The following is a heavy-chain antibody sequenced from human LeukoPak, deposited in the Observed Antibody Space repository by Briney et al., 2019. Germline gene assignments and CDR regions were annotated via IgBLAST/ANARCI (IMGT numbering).Heavy chain of an antibody. J-gene: IGHJ4*02. CDR2: ISGSGGST. Sequence: PGGSLRLSCAASGFTFSSYAMSWVRQAPGKGLEWVSAISGSGGSTYYADSVKGRFTISRDNSKNTLYLQMNSLRAEDTAVYYCAKERQGGNSYGDEAFYFDYWGQGTLVTVSS. CDR1: GFTFSSYA. V-gene: IGHV3-23*01. D-gene: IGHD4-23*01. CDR3: AKERQGGNSYGDEAFYFDY.